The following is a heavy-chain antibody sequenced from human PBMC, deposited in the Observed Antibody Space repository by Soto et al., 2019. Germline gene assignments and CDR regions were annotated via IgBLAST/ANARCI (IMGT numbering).Heavy chain of an antibody. J-gene: IGHJ3*02. D-gene: IGHD3-10*01. V-gene: IGHV3-48*03. Sequence: GGSLRLSCAASGLPFSSYEMNWVREAPGKGLEGVSYMSSSGSTIYYADSVKGRFTISRDNAKNSLYLQMDSLSAEDTAVYYCATGLLWFGVLGAFDIWGQGAMVTVSS. CDR3: ATGLLWFGVLGAFDI. CDR1: GLPFSSYE. CDR2: MSSSGSTI.